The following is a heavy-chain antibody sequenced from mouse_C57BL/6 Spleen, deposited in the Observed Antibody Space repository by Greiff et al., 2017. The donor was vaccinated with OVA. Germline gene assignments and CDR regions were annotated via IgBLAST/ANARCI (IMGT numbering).Heavy chain of an antibody. J-gene: IGHJ3*01. CDR1: GYTFTDYE. D-gene: IGHD1-1*01. CDR2: IDPETGGT. V-gene: IGHV1-15*01. CDR3: YYGSPFAY. Sequence: VQLQQSGAELVRPGASVTLSCKASGYTFTDYEMHWGKQTPVHGLEWIGAIDPETGGTAYNQKFKGKAILTADKSSSTAYMELRSLTSEDSAVYYCYYGSPFAYWGQGTLVTVSA.